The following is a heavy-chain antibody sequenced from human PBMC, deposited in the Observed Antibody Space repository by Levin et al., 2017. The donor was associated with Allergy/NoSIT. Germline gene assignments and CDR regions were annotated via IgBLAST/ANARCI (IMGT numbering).Heavy chain of an antibody. CDR2: ISGSGGST. D-gene: IGHD3-10*01. Sequence: PGGSLRLSCAASGFTFSSYAMSWVRQAPGKGLEWVSAISGSGGSTYYADSVKGRFTISRVNSKTTLYLQMNSLRAEDTAVDYCAKAVQPVYGSGSYYLCPFDYWGQGTLVTVSS. CDR3: AKAVQPVYGSGSYYLCPFDY. V-gene: IGHV3-23*01. J-gene: IGHJ4*02. CDR1: GFTFSSYA.